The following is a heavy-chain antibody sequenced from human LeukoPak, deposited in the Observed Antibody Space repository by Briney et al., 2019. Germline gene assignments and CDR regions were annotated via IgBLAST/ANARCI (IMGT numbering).Heavy chain of an antibody. CDR1: GGSISSYY. V-gene: IGHV4-59*01. J-gene: IGHJ5*02. D-gene: IGHD6-13*01. CDR3: ARAPWKQLSTGYNWFDP. Sequence: PSETLSLTCTVSGGSISSYYWSWIRQPPGKGLEWIGYIYYSGSTNYNPSLKSRVTISVDPSKNQFSLKLSSVTAADTAVYYCARAPWKQLSTGYNWFDPWGQGTLVTVSS. CDR2: IYYSGST.